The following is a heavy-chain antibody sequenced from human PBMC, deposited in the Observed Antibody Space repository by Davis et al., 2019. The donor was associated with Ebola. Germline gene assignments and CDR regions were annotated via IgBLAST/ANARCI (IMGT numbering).Heavy chain of an antibody. CDR2: VNPYGDST. J-gene: IGHJ4*02. CDR1: DFTFSSYA. D-gene: IGHD6-19*01. V-gene: IGHV3-23*01. CDR3: TRVGYSSGWDY. Sequence: GGSLRLSCAASDFTFSSYAMAWVRQAPGMGLEWVSSVNPYGDSTFYADSVKGRFTISRENAKSSLYLQMNSLRVEDTAVYYCTRVGYSSGWDYWGQGTLVTVSS.